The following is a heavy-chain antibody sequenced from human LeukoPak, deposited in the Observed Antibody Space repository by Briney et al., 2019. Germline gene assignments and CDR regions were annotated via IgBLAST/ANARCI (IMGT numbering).Heavy chain of an antibody. D-gene: IGHD3-9*01. J-gene: IGHJ3*02. CDR3: ARRYFDWFLGAGGSLDI. Sequence: PGGSLRLSCAGSGFTFRSYWMHWVRQAPGKGLEWVANIKQDGSEKYYVDSVKGRFTISRGNANDSVYLQMNSLRAEDTAVYYCARRYFDWFLGAGGSLDIWGQGTMVTVSS. CDR2: IKQDGSEK. V-gene: IGHV3-7*01. CDR1: GFTFRSYW.